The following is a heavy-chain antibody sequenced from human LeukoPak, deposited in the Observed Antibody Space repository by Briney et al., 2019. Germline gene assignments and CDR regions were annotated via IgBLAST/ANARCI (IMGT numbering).Heavy chain of an antibody. CDR2: ISYDGSNK. CDR1: GFTFSSYA. V-gene: IGHV3-30-3*01. D-gene: IGHD3-10*01. J-gene: IGHJ6*02. CDR3: ARVYGVRGVIITPYYYGMDV. Sequence: GGSLRLSCAASGFTFSSYAMHWVRQAPGKGLEWVAVISYDGSNKYYADSVEGRFTISRDNSKNTLYLQMNSLRAEDTAVYYCARVYGVRGVIITPYYYGMDVWGQGTTVTVSS.